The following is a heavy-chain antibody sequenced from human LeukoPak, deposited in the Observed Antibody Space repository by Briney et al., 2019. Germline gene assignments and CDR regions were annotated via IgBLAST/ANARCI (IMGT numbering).Heavy chain of an antibody. D-gene: IGHD2-15*01. V-gene: IGHV3-66*01. Sequence: GGSLRLSCAASGFTVSSNYMSWVRQAPGKGLEWVSVIYSGGSTYYADSVKGRFTISRDDSKNTLYLQMNSLRAEDTAVYYCAILKDSEYFQHWGQGTLATVSS. J-gene: IGHJ1*01. CDR2: IYSGGST. CDR3: AILKDSEYFQH. CDR1: GFTVSSNY.